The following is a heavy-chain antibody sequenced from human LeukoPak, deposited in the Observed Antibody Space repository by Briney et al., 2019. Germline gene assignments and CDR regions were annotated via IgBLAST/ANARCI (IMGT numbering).Heavy chain of an antibody. J-gene: IGHJ4*02. CDR2: IKSKTDGGTT. Sequence: PGGSLRLSCAASGFTFSNAWMSWVRQAPGKGLEWVGRIKSKTDGGTTDYAAPVKGRFTISRDDSKNTLYLQMNSLKTEDTAVYYCATRSGGWLKRPTPFDYWGQGTLVTVSS. CDR1: GFTFSNAW. D-gene: IGHD6-19*01. CDR3: ATRSGGWLKRPTPFDY. V-gene: IGHV3-15*01.